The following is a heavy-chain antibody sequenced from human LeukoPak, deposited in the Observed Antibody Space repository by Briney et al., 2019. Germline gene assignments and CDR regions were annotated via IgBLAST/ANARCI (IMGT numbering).Heavy chain of an antibody. Sequence: GASVKVPCKASGYTFTSYDINWVRQATGQGLEWMGWMNPNSGNTGYAQKFQGRVTITRNTSISTAYMELSSLRSEDTAVYYCARARHSNWNYDNEFGGFDPWGQGTLVTVSS. CDR3: ARARHSNWNYDNEFGGFDP. CDR2: MNPNSGNT. CDR1: GYTFTSYD. D-gene: IGHD1-7*01. V-gene: IGHV1-8*03. J-gene: IGHJ5*02.